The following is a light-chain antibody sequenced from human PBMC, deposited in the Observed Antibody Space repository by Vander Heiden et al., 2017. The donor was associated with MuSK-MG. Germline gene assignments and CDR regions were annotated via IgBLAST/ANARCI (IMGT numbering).Light chain of an antibody. V-gene: IGLV2-14*01. CDR3: SSFTSSDTWV. CDR2: EVV. Sequence: QSALTQPASVSGSPGQSITIPCTGTSSDVGGYNHVSWYQQHPGKAPKLMIYEVVNRPSGVSNRFSGSKSGNTASLTISGLQAEDEADYYCSSFTSSDTWVCGGGTKLTVL. J-gene: IGLJ3*02. CDR1: SSDVGGYNH.